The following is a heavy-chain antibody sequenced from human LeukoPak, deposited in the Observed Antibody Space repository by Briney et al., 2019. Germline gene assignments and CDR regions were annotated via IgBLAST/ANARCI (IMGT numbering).Heavy chain of an antibody. Sequence: QFGGSVSLSCGVSGLPLKIYAMRGAPQPRGKGLVGVSALSGSGGSTYSAGSVTGRFTISRDNSKNTLYLQMTSLRAEYTAAYYCAKDTTTVPFFDYWGQGTLVTVSS. D-gene: IGHD1-1*01. CDR1: GLPLKIYA. CDR2: LSGSGGST. J-gene: IGHJ4*02. CDR3: AKDTTTVPFFDY. V-gene: IGHV3-23*01.